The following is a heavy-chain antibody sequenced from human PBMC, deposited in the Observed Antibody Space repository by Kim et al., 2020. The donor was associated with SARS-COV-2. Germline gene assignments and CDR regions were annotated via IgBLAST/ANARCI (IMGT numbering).Heavy chain of an antibody. D-gene: IGHD4-17*01. V-gene: IGHV3-21*01. CDR3: ARGQTTVVF. CDR2: IDTSSRYI. CDR1: GFDFSRNT. Sequence: GGSLRLSCAAPGFDFSRNTMNWVRQAPGKGLEWVSFIDTSSRYIYYADSVKGRFTISRDNAKNSLYLQLDSLRTEDTAVYYCARGQTTVVFGGQGTMVTV. J-gene: IGHJ3*01.